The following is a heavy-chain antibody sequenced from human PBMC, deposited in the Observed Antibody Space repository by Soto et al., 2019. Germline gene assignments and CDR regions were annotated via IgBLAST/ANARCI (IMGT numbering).Heavy chain of an antibody. CDR1: GFTFSSYS. CDR3: ARDRYCSSTSCPPRY. CDR2: ISSSSSYI. V-gene: IGHV3-21*01. J-gene: IGHJ4*02. Sequence: PGGSLRISCAASGFTFSSYSMNWVRQAPGKGLEWVSSISSSSSYIYYADSVKGRFTISRDNAKNSLYLQMNSLRAEDTAVYYCARDRYCSSTSCPPRYWGQGTLVTVSS. D-gene: IGHD2-2*01.